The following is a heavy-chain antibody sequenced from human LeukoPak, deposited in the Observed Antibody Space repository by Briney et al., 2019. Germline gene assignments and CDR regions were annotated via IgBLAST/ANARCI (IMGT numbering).Heavy chain of an antibody. CDR3: ARGLGQLVIY. D-gene: IGHD6-6*01. V-gene: IGHV4-34*01. CDR1: GGSFSGYY. CDR2: INRSGTT. Sequence: SPTLSLTRAVYGGSFSGYYCRWIRQTPRKGAEWIGEINRSGTTNSNPSLTSRVTISVDTSKSQFSLKLSSVTAADTAVYYCARGLGQLVIYWGQGTLVTVSS. J-gene: IGHJ4*02.